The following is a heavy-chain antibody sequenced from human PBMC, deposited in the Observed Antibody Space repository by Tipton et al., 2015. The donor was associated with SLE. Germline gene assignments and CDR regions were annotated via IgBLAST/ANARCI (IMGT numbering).Heavy chain of an antibody. D-gene: IGHD1-26*01. V-gene: IGHV4-31*03. CDR2: IYYSGST. CDR1: GGSISSGGYY. Sequence: LRLSCTVSGGSISSGGYYWNWLRQHPGKGLEWIGYIYYSGSTYYNPSLKSRITISVDTSKNRFSLKLSSVTAADTAVYYCARYGTYDGSRYFQHWGQGTLVTVSS. J-gene: IGHJ1*01. CDR3: ARYGTYDGSRYFQH.